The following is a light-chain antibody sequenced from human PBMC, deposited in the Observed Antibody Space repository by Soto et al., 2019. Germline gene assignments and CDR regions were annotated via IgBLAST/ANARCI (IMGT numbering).Light chain of an antibody. CDR2: GNN. CDR3: QSFDSSLSAYV. V-gene: IGLV1-40*01. Sequence: QSVLTQPPSVSGAPGQRVTISCTGGSSNIGAGYEVQWYQQLPGRAPKLLIYGNNNRPSGVPERFSGSNSGTSASLAISGLXAEDESDYYCQSFDSSLSAYVFGTGTKVTVL. J-gene: IGLJ1*01. CDR1: SSNIGAGYE.